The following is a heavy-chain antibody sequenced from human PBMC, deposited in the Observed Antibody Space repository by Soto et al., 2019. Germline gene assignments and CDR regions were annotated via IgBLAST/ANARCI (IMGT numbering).Heavy chain of an antibody. J-gene: IGHJ6*02. V-gene: IGHV6-1*01. CDR3: ARGMEVVAATYYYYYGMDV. CDR1: GDSVSSNSAA. CDR2: TYYRSKWYN. Sequence: SQTLSLTCAISGDSVSSNSAAWNWIRQSPSRGLEWLGRTYYRSKWYNDYAVSVKSRITINPDTSKNQFSLQLNSVTPEDTAVYYCARGMEVVAATYYYYYGMDVWGQGTTVTVSS. D-gene: IGHD2-15*01.